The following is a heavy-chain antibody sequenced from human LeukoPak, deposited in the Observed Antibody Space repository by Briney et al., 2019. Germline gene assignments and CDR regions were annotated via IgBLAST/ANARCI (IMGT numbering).Heavy chain of an antibody. D-gene: IGHD3-10*01. J-gene: IGHJ4*02. Sequence: PSETLSLTCTVSGGSISSNCWSWIRQPPGKGLEWIGCIYASGTTNYNPPLKGRLTISVDTSNSQFSLTVRSVTAADTAVYYCGGRGFWGQGTLVTVSS. CDR2: IYASGTT. CDR3: GGRGF. V-gene: IGHV4-4*09. CDR1: GGSISSNC.